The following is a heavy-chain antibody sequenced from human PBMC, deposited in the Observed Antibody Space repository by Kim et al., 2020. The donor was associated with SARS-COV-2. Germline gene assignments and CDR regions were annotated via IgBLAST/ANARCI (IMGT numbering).Heavy chain of an antibody. D-gene: IGHD6-13*01. Sequence: GGSLRLSCAASGFTFSDFGMTWVRRGPGRRLEWVSYISSLSSTMYYADSVKGRFAISRDNAKNSLSLQMNSLRDEDTGVYYCARLTSLAAPGGMDVWGQGTTVTVSS. CDR2: ISSLSSTM. J-gene: IGHJ6*02. CDR3: ARLTSLAAPGGMDV. CDR1: GFTFSDFG. V-gene: IGHV3-48*02.